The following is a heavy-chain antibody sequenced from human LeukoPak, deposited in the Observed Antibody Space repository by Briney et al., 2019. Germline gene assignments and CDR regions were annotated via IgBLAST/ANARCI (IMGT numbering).Heavy chain of an antibody. D-gene: IGHD6-19*01. CDR3: ARQRGGFVIPVAIFDY. CDR1: GYSFTSYW. Sequence: GESLKISCKGSGYSFTSYWIGWVRQMPGKGLEWMGIIYPGDSDTRYSPSFQGQVTISADKSISTAYLQWSSLKASDTAMYYCARQRGGFVIPVAIFDYWGQGTLVTVSS. V-gene: IGHV5-51*01. CDR2: IYPGDSDT. J-gene: IGHJ4*02.